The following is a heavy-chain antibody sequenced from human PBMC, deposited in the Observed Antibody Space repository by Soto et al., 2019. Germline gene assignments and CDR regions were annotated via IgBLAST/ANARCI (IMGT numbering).Heavy chain of an antibody. D-gene: IGHD6-19*01. CDR3: ARRSSGWYFDY. Sequence: EVQRLESGGGLVQPGGSLRLSCAASGFTFSSYAMSWVRQAPGKGLEWVSAISGSGGGTYYADSVKGRFTISRDNSKNTLYLQMNSLRAEDTAVYYCARRSSGWYFDYWGQGTLVTVSS. CDR1: GFTFSSYA. CDR2: ISGSGGGT. J-gene: IGHJ4*02. V-gene: IGHV3-23*01.